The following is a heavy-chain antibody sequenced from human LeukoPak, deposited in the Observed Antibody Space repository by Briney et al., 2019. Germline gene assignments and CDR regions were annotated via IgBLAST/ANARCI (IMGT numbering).Heavy chain of an antibody. CDR1: GGSISSSSYT. J-gene: IGHJ4*02. D-gene: IGHD3-3*01. V-gene: IGHV4-39*01. CDR3: ARLRFDFWSGYTHPYFDY. Sequence: SETLSLTCTVSGGSISSSSYTWGWIRQPPGKGLEWIGSIYYSGTTYYNPSLKSRVTISVDTSKIQFSLKLSSVAATDTAVYFCARLRFDFWSGYTHPYFDYWGQGTLVTVSS. CDR2: IYYSGTT.